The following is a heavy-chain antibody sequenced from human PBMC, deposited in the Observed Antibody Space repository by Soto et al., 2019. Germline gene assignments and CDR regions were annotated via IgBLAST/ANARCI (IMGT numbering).Heavy chain of an antibody. CDR2: INHSGST. CDR1: GGSFSGYY. D-gene: IGHD3-16*02. Sequence: SETLSLTCAVYGGSFSGYYWSWIRQPPGKGLEWIGEINHSGSTNYNPSTESRVTISVDTSKNQFSLKLSSVTAADTAVYYCARGLLITFGGVIVDTESWGQGTLVTVSS. CDR3: ARGLLITFGGVIVDTES. J-gene: IGHJ4*02. V-gene: IGHV4-34*01.